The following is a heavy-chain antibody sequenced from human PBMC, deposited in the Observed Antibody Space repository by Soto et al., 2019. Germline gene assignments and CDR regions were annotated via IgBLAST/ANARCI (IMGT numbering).Heavy chain of an antibody. J-gene: IGHJ5*02. CDR3: AREFKDDFWSGYNNWFDP. CDR2: INPNSGGT. D-gene: IGHD3-3*01. V-gene: IGHV1-2*04. Sequence: ASVKVSCKASGYTFTGYYMHWVRQAPGQGLEWMGWINPNSGGTNYAQKFQGWVTMTRDTSISTAYMEPSRLRSDDTAVYYCAREFKDDFWSGYNNWFDPWGQGTLVTVSS. CDR1: GYTFTGYY.